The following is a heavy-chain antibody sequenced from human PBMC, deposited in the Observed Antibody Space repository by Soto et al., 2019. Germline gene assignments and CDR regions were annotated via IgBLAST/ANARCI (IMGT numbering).Heavy chain of an antibody. CDR2: INAGNGNT. J-gene: IGHJ4*02. CDR1: GYTFTSYA. D-gene: IGHD2-15*01. Sequence: QVQLVQSGAEVKKPGASVKVSCKASGYTFTSYAMHWVRQAPGQRLEWMGWINAGNGNTKYSQKLQGRVTITRDTSASTTYIDLNSLTSEDTAVYYCARGPGGPDGPGDYWGQRTLVTVSS. CDR3: ARGPGGPDGPGDY. V-gene: IGHV1-3*01.